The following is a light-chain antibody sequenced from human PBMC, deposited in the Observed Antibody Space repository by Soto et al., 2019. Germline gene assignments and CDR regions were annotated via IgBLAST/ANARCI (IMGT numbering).Light chain of an antibody. J-gene: IGKJ5*01. Sequence: EIALTQSPGTLSSSPGERATLSCRASQTLSNSFIAWYQHKPGQAPRLLVYDTSTRATGIPDRYSGSGSGTDFTLTISRLEPEDFAVFFCQQYGTSEIIFGQGTRLEI. CDR1: QTLSNSF. V-gene: IGKV3-20*01. CDR3: QQYGTSEII. CDR2: DTS.